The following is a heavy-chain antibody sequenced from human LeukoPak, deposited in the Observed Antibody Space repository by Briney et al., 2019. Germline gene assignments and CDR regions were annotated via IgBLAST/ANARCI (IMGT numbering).Heavy chain of an antibody. V-gene: IGHV3-23*01. CDR1: GFTFSSYA. D-gene: IGHD3-10*01. Sequence: GGSLRLSCAASGFTFSSYAMSWVRQAPGKGLEWVSAISGSGGSTYYADSVKGRFTISRDNSKNTLCLQMNSLRAEDTAVYYCAKDSFYYGSNWFDPWGQGTLVTVSS. CDR3: AKDSFYYGSNWFDP. J-gene: IGHJ5*02. CDR2: ISGSGGST.